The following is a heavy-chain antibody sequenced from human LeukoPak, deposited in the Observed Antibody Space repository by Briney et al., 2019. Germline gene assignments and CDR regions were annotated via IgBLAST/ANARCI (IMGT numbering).Heavy chain of an antibody. CDR2: INPDNGNT. J-gene: IGHJ4*02. D-gene: IGHD3-10*01. CDR3: AKDRGGTGDFDY. CDR1: GYTFISYV. V-gene: IGHV1-3*01. Sequence: ASVKVSCKASGYTFISYVMHWVRQAPGQRLEWMGWINPDNGNTEHSQRFQGGVTITRDTSASTAYMELTSLRSEDTAVYYCAKDRGGTGDFDYWGQGTLVTVSS.